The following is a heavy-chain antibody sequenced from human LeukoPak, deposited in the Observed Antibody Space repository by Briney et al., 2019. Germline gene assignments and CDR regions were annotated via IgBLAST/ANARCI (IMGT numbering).Heavy chain of an antibody. CDR3: AKEVSIFGVVPSRGHYMDV. CDR1: GFTFSSYA. D-gene: IGHD3-3*01. V-gene: IGHV3-23*01. Sequence: PGGSLRLSCAASGFTFSSYAMSWVRQAPGKGLEWVSAISGSGGSTYYADSVKGRFTISRDNSKNTLYLQMNSLRAEDTAVYYCAKEVSIFGVVPSRGHYMDVWGKGTTVTVSS. CDR2: ISGSGGST. J-gene: IGHJ6*03.